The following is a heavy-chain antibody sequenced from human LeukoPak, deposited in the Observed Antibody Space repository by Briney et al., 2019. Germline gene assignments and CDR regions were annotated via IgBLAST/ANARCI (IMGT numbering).Heavy chain of an antibody. Sequence: GGSLRHSCAASGFTVSSNYMSWVRQAPGKGLEWVSVIYSGGSTYYADSVKGRFTTSRDNSKNTLYLQMNSLRAEDTAVYYCARDPGAGAFDIWGQGTMVTVSS. CDR2: IYSGGST. J-gene: IGHJ3*02. V-gene: IGHV3-53*01. CDR1: GFTVSSNY. CDR3: ARDPGAGAFDI.